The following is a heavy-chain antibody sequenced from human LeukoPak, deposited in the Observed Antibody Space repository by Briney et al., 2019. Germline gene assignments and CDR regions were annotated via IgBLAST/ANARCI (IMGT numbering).Heavy chain of an antibody. V-gene: IGHV3-74*01. CDR1: GFTLSSYW. Sequence: GGSLRLSCAASGFTLSSYWMHWVRQAPGKGLVWVSRIKSDGRTNYADSVKGRFTISRDNAKNAVSLQMNSLRAEDTGVYYCARAPSEIGGYYPEYFRHWGQGSLVIVSS. J-gene: IGHJ1*01. CDR2: IKSDGRT. CDR3: ARAPSEIGGYYPEYFRH. D-gene: IGHD3-22*01.